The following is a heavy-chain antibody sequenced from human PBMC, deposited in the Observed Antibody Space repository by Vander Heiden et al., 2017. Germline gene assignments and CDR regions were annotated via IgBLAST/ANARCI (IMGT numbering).Heavy chain of an antibody. CDR2: ISSSSTYI. Sequence: EVQLVESGGGLVKPGGSLRLSCEASGFTFSSYNMNWVRQAPGRGLEWVSIISSSSTYIYYADSVKGRFTISRDNAKNSLYLQMNSLTAEDTAVYYCARDRGFQATSHAFDIWGQGTMVTVSS. CDR3: ARDRGFQATSHAFDI. D-gene: IGHD5-12*01. J-gene: IGHJ3*02. V-gene: IGHV3-21*01. CDR1: GFTFSSYN.